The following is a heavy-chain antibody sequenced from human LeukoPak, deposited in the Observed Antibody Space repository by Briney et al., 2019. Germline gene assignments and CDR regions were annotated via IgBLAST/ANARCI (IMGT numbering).Heavy chain of an antibody. CDR1: GFAFRSYA. V-gene: IGHV3-23*01. J-gene: IGHJ4*02. CDR3: AKSAGVATIYFDS. D-gene: IGHD5-12*01. CDR2: IGSDSDR. Sequence: HPGGSLRLSCTASGFAFRSYAMAWVRQAPGKGLEGVAAIGSDSDRFHEDSVKGRSTISRDNSKSTLYLQMDNLRAEDTAVYFCAKSAGVATIYFDSWGQGALVTVSS.